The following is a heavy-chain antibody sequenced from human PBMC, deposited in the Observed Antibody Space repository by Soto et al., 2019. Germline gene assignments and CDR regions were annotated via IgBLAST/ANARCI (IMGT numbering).Heavy chain of an antibody. V-gene: IGHV1-18*01. Sequence: ASVKVSCKASGYTFTSYGISWVRQAPGQGLEWMGWISAYNGNTNYAQKLQGRVTMTTDTSTSTAYMELRSLRSDDTAVYYCARDLPRYSSGWNVTNDAFDIWGQGTMVTVSS. CDR1: GYTFTSYG. CDR3: ARDLPRYSSGWNVTNDAFDI. CDR2: ISAYNGNT. J-gene: IGHJ3*02. D-gene: IGHD6-19*01.